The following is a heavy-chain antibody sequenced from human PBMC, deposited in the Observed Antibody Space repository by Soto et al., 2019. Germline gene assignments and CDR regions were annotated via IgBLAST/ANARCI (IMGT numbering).Heavy chain of an antibody. Sequence: SETLSLTCTVSGGSISSYYWSWIRQPPGKGLEWIGYIYYSGSTNYNPSLKSRVTISVDTSKNQFSLKLSSVTAADTAVYYGARHGPIAAAGTVFDYWGQGTLVTVS. V-gene: IGHV4-59*08. D-gene: IGHD6-13*01. CDR2: IYYSGST. CDR3: ARHGPIAAAGTVFDY. J-gene: IGHJ4*02. CDR1: GGSISSYY.